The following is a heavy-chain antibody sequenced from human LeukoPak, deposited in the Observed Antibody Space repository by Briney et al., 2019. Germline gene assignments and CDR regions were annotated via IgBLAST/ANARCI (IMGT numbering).Heavy chain of an antibody. Sequence: PSETLSLTCTVSGGSISSSSYYWGWIRQPPGKGLEWIGRIYHSGSTYYNPSLKSRATISVDTSKNQFSLKLSSVTAADTAVYYCARDSRWSIDDAFDIWGQGTMVTVSS. CDR2: IYHSGST. D-gene: IGHD3-3*01. V-gene: IGHV4-39*07. J-gene: IGHJ3*02. CDR1: GGSISSSSYY. CDR3: ARDSRWSIDDAFDI.